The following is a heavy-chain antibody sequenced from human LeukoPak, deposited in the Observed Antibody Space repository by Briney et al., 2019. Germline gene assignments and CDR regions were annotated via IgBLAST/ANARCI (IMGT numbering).Heavy chain of an antibody. CDR1: GFTFSSYA. D-gene: IGHD3-22*01. Sequence: GGSLRLSCAASGFTFSSYAMSWVRQAPGKGLEWVSAISGSGGSTYYADSVKGRFTISRDNSKNTLYLQMNSLRAEDTAVYYSAKDRTGYYYGSSGDFDYWGQGTLVTVSS. V-gene: IGHV3-23*01. CDR2: ISGSGGST. CDR3: AKDRTGYYYGSSGDFDY. J-gene: IGHJ4*02.